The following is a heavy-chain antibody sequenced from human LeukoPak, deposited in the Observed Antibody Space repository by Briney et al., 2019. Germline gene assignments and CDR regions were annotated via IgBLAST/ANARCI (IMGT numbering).Heavy chain of an antibody. J-gene: IGHJ4*02. CDR3: AREAWPGGYYDY. D-gene: IGHD2-15*01. Sequence: SETPSLTCTVSGDSISSYYWSWIRQPPGKGLEWIGYIYYSGSTNYNPSLKSRVTISVDTSKNQFSLKLSSVTAADTAVYYCAREAWPGGYYDYWGQGTLVTVSS. CDR1: GDSISSYY. V-gene: IGHV4-59*01. CDR2: IYYSGST.